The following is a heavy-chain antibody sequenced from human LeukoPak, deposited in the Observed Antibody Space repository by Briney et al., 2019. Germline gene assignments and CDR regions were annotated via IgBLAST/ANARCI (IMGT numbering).Heavy chain of an antibody. CDR2: ISYDGNNE. J-gene: IGHJ4*02. V-gene: IGHV3-30*01. D-gene: IGHD3-22*01. CDR1: GFSFSTYA. CDR3: ARWAYFCDSSGYYFDS. Sequence: GGSLRLSCAASGFSFSTYALHWVRQAPGKGLEWVALISYDGNNEDYADSVKGRFTISRDNSKTTLYLQMNSLRAEDTAVYYCARWAYFCDSSGYYFDSWGQGTLVTVSS.